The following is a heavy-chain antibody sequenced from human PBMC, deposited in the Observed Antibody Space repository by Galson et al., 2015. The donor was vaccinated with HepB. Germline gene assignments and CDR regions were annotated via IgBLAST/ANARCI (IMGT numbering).Heavy chain of an antibody. V-gene: IGHV3-43*01. CDR2: ISWDGGST. Sequence: SLRLSCAASGFTFDDYTMHWVRQAPGKGLEWVSLISWDGGSTYYADSVKGRFTISRDNSKNSLYLQMNSLRTEDTALYYCAKDMQDYGVDLAYDYWGQGTLVTVSS. J-gene: IGHJ4*02. CDR1: GFTFDDYT. D-gene: IGHD4-17*01. CDR3: AKDMQDYGVDLAYDY.